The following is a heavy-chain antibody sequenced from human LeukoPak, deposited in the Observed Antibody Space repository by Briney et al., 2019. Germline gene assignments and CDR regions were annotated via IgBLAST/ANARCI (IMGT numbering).Heavy chain of an antibody. CDR1: GFTFSSYG. D-gene: IGHD4-11*01. Sequence: GGSLRLSCADSGFTFSSYGMHWVRQAPGKGLEWVAVISYDGSNKYYADSVKGRFTISRDNSKNTLYLQMSSLRAEDTAVYYCATYSILNAREFRYWGQGTLVTVTS. V-gene: IGHV3-30*03. CDR3: ATYSILNAREFRY. CDR2: ISYDGSNK. J-gene: IGHJ1*01.